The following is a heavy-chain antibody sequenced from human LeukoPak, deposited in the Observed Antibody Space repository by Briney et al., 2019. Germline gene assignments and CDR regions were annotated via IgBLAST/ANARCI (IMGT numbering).Heavy chain of an antibody. V-gene: IGHV3-23*01. CDR2: ISGSGGST. J-gene: IGHJ4*02. CDR1: GFTFSSYA. CDR3: AKARGYDLEYYFDY. D-gene: IGHD5-12*01. Sequence: HPGGSLRLSCAASGFTFSSYAMSWVRQAAGKGLEWVSAISGSGGSTYYADSVKGRFTISRDNSKNTLYLQMNSLRAEDTAVYYCAKARGYDLEYYFDYWGQGTLVTVSS.